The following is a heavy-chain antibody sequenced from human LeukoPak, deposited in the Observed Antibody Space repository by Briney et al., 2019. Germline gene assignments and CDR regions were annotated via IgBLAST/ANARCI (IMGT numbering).Heavy chain of an antibody. V-gene: IGHV3-30*18. CDR2: ISYDGSNK. Sequence: GGSLRLSCAASGFTFSSYGMHWVRQAPGKGLEWVAVISYDGSNKYYADSVKGRFTISRDNSKNTLYLQMNSPRAEDTAVYYCAKGTTHYYDSSGPDAFDIWGQGTMVTVSS. CDR1: GFTFSSYG. J-gene: IGHJ3*02. D-gene: IGHD3-22*01. CDR3: AKGTTHYYDSSGPDAFDI.